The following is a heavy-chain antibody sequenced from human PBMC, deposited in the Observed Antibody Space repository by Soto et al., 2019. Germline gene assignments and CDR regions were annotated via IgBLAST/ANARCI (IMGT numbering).Heavy chain of an antibody. CDR3: AGGSEYYGSGKFFYPLGL. V-gene: IGHV1-69*06. CDR1: GGIFSTYA. D-gene: IGHD3-10*01. Sequence: QVQLVQSGAEVKKPGSSVKVSCKASGGIFSTYAISWLRQAPGQGLEWMGGIIPLFGTPNYAQRFQGRVTNTAGQSQENGLQEVRRIRFEDKGGLFCAGGSEYYGSGKFFYPLGLWGPGTLVHVSP. J-gene: IGHJ4*02. CDR2: IIPLFGTP.